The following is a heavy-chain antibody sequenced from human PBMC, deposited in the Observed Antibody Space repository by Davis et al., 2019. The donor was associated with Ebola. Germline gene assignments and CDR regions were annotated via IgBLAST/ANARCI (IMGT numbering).Heavy chain of an antibody. V-gene: IGHV3-21*01. J-gene: IGHJ4*02. D-gene: IGHD6-19*01. CDR3: ARDRGIAVAVAPWYFDY. Sequence: GGSLRLSCAASGFSFSTYTMTWVRQAPGKGLEWVSAISGSGGSTYYADSVKGRFTISRDNAKNSLYLQMNSLRAEDTAVYYCARDRGIAVAVAPWYFDYWGQGTLVTVSS. CDR1: GFSFSTYT. CDR2: ISGSGGST.